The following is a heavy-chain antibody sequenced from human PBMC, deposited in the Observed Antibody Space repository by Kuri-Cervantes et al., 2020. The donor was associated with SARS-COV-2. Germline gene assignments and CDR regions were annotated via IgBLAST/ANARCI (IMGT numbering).Heavy chain of an antibody. Sequence: ASVKVSCKASGYTFTSYGISWVRQAPGQGLEWMGWISAYNGNTNYAQKLQGRVTMTTDTSTSTAYMELSRLRSDDTAVYYCASSGITGTLTGFDYWGQGTLVTVSS. CDR2: ISAYNGNT. CDR3: ASSGITGTLTGFDY. V-gene: IGHV1-18*01. CDR1: GYTFTSYG. D-gene: IGHD1/OR15-1a*01. J-gene: IGHJ4*02.